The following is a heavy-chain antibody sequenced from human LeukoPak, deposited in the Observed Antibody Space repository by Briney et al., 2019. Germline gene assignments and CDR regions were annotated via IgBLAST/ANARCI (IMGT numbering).Heavy chain of an antibody. CDR2: ISYTGTYI. CDR3: VRDRGTYRPIDY. Sequence: SGGSLRLSCAASAFSLNAFNMNWVRQAPGKGLEWVSSISYTGTYIYYADSVKGRFTISRDNAQNSLYLQMNSLRAEDTAIYYCVRDRGTYRPIDYWGQGTLVTVSS. V-gene: IGHV3-21*04. D-gene: IGHD1-26*01. CDR1: AFSLNAFN. J-gene: IGHJ4*02.